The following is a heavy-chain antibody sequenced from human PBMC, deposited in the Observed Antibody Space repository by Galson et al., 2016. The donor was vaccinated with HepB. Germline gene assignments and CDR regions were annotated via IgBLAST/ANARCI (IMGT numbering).Heavy chain of an antibody. D-gene: IGHD6-13*01. Sequence: QSGAEVKKPGESLRISCKASGYSFPTYWITWVRQMPGKGLEWMGRIDTSDSYTNYSPSFQGHVTISSDKSSSTVYLQWGSLKASDSAMYYCGTLGYKNSWYGIDYWGQGTLVTVSS. CDR2: IDTSDSYT. CDR1: GYSFPTYW. V-gene: IGHV5-10-1*01. J-gene: IGHJ4*02. CDR3: GTLGYKNSWYGIDY.